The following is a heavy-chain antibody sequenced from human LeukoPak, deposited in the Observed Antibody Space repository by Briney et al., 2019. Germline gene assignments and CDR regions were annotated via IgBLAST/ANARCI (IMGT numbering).Heavy chain of an antibody. V-gene: IGHV5-51*01. J-gene: IGHJ4*02. CDR2: IYPGDSDT. CDR1: GYTFTSYW. D-gene: IGHD5-18*01. CDR3: ARASAGYSYGYFDY. Sequence: KVSCKASGYTFTSYWIGWVRQMPGKGLEWMGIIYPGDSDTRYSPSFQGQVTISADKSISTAYLQWSSLKASDTAMYYCARASAGYSYGYFDYWGQGTLVTVSS.